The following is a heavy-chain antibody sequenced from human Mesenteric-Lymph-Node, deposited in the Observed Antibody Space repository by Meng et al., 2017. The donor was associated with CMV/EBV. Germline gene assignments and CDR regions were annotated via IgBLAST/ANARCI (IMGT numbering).Heavy chain of an antibody. CDR1: FSGYY. V-gene: IGHV4-34*01. J-gene: IGHJ4*02. CDR3: ARSLFGGYCSSTSCYGRGFDY. Sequence: FSGYYWSWIRQPPGKGLVWIGEINHSGSTNYNPSLESRVTISVDTSKNQFSLKLSSVTAADTAVYYCARSLFGGYCSSTSCYGRGFDYWGQGTLVTVSS. D-gene: IGHD2-2*01. CDR2: INHSGST.